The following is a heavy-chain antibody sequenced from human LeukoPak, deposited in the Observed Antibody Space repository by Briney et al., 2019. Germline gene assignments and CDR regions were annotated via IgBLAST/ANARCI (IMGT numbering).Heavy chain of an antibody. CDR3: ARDSMITFGGTHNMDV. CDR1: GGSISSSSYY. Sequence: SETLSLTCTVSGGSISSSSYYWGWIRQPPGKGLEWIGSIYYSGSTYYNPSLKSRVTVSVDTSKNQFSLKLSSVTAADTAVYYCARDSMITFGGTHNMDVWGKGTTVTVSS. V-gene: IGHV4-39*07. J-gene: IGHJ6*03. D-gene: IGHD3-16*01. CDR2: IYYSGST.